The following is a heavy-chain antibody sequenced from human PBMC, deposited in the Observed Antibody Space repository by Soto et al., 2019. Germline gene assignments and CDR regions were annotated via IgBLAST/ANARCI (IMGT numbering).Heavy chain of an antibody. CDR3: ATGVVVAATRYYYYGMDV. V-gene: IGHV5-10-1*01. CDR2: IDPSDSYT. Sequence: PGESLKISCMGSGYSFTSYWISWVRQMPGKGLEWMGRIDPSDSYTNYSPSFQGHVTISADKSISTAYLQWSSLKASDTAMYYCATGVVVAATRYYYYGMDVWGQGTTVTVSS. CDR1: GYSFTSYW. D-gene: IGHD2-15*01. J-gene: IGHJ6*02.